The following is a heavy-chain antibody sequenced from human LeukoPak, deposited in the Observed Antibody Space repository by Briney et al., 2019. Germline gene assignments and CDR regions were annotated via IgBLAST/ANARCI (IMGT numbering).Heavy chain of an antibody. V-gene: IGHV3-23*01. CDR3: ATRRAPYSSSWYDY. D-gene: IGHD6-13*01. CDR1: GFTFSSYA. J-gene: IGHJ4*02. CDR2: ISGSGGST. Sequence: PGGSLRLSCAASGFTFSSYAMSWVRQAPGKGLEWVSAISGSGGSTYYAVSVKGRFTISRDNSKNTLYLQMNSLRAEDTAVYYCATRRAPYSSSWYDYWGQGTLVTVSS.